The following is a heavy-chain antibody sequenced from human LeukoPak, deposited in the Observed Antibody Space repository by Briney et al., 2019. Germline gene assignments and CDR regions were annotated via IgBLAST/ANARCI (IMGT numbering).Heavy chain of an antibody. CDR2: MNPNSGNT. Sequence: EASVKVSCKASGYTFTSHDINWVRQATGQGLEWMGWMNPNSGNTGYAQKFQGRVTITRNTSISTAYMELSSLRPEDTAVYYCATGKIAARRGSWFDPWGQGTLVTVSS. D-gene: IGHD6-6*01. J-gene: IGHJ5*02. CDR3: ATGKIAARRGSWFDP. CDR1: GYTFTSHD. V-gene: IGHV1-8*03.